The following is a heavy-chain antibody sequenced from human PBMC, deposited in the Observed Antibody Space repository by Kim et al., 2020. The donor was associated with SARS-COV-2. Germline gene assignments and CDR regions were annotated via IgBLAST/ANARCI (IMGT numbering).Heavy chain of an antibody. D-gene: IGHD5-12*01. Sequence: GGSLRLSCAASGFTFSSYAMSWVRQAPGKGLEWVSAISGSGGSTYYADSVKGRFTISRDNSKNTLYLQMNSLRAEDTAVYYCAKDRLRYSGYEFWFDPWGQGTLVTVSS. CDR1: GFTFSSYA. CDR3: AKDRLRYSGYEFWFDP. J-gene: IGHJ5*02. CDR2: ISGSGGST. V-gene: IGHV3-23*01.